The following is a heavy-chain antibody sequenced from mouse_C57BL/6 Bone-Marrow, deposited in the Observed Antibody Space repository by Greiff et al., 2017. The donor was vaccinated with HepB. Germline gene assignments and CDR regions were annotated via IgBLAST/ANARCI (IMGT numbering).Heavy chain of an antibody. V-gene: IGHV2-3*01. D-gene: IGHD1-1*01. CDR2: IRGDGST. CDR3: DGITTVVGPFAY. Sequence: VQLQESGPGLVAPSQCLSITCTASGFSFTSYGVSWVRQPPGKGLEWLGVIRGDGSTNYHSALISRLSISKDNSKSQVFLKLNSLQTDDTATYYCDGITTVVGPFAYWGQGTLVTVSA. CDR1: GFSFTSYG. J-gene: IGHJ3*01.